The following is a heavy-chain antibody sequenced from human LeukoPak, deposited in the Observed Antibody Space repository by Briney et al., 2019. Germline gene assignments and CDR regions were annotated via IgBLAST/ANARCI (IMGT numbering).Heavy chain of an antibody. V-gene: IGHV1-2*02. CDR3: ARDSPVGATSPLDY. Sequence: GASVKVSCKASGYTFTGYYMHWVRQAPEQGLEWMGWINPNSGGTNYAQKFQGRVTMTRDTSISTAYMELSRLRSDDTAVYYCARDSPVGATSPLDYWGQGTLVTVSS. J-gene: IGHJ4*02. CDR1: GYTFTGYY. D-gene: IGHD1-26*01. CDR2: INPNSGGT.